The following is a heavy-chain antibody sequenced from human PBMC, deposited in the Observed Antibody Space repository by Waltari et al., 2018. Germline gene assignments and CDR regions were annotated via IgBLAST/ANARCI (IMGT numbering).Heavy chain of an antibody. CDR2: INVGNGDT. V-gene: IGHV1-3*01. CDR3: ASGYWVLRYFDWPFDY. J-gene: IGHJ4*02. D-gene: IGHD3-9*01. CDR1: GYSFSTYA. Sequence: QVQLVQSGAEVKKPGASVTVSCKASGYSFSTYASHWRRQAPGQRLESMGWINVGNGDTKYSQTFEERVTFTRDTSATTVYLEVRSLQPEYTAVYFCASGYWVLRYFDWPFDYWGQGTLVTVSS.